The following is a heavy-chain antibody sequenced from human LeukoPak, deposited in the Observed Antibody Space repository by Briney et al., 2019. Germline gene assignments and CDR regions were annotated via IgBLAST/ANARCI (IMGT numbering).Heavy chain of an antibody. J-gene: IGHJ4*02. D-gene: IGHD3-22*01. CDR1: GFTVSSSY. CDR2: IHSDGSK. CDR3: ARDLDYYASSGSHRRRNYFDY. Sequence: GGSLRLSCAASGFTVSSSYMSWVRQAPGKGLEWVSIIHSDGSKYYADCVKGRFTISRDTSKNTLYLQMNSLRGEDTAMYYCARDLDYYASSGSHRRRNYFDYWGQGTLVTVSS. V-gene: IGHV3-53*01.